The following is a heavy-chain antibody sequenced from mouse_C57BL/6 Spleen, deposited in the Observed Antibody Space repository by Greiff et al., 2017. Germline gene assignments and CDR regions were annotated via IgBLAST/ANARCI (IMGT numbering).Heavy chain of an antibody. CDR1: GYTFTSYG. D-gene: IGHD1-1*01. CDR2: IYPRSGNT. J-gene: IGHJ2*01. Sequence: VQLQQSGAELARPGASVKLSCKASGYTFTSYGISWVKQRTGQGLEWIGEIYPRSGNTYYNEKFKGKATLTADKSSSTAYMELRSLTSEDSAVYFCLSYYYGSSPYYFDYWGQGTTLTVSS. V-gene: IGHV1-81*01. CDR3: LSYYYGSSPYYFDY.